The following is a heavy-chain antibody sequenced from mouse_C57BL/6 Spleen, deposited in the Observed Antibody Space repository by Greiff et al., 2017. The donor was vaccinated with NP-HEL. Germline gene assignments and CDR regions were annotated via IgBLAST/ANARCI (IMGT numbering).Heavy chain of an antibody. CDR2: ISDGGSYT. CDR1: GFTFSSYA. CDR3: ARVGSYGSSFGWYFDV. J-gene: IGHJ1*03. V-gene: IGHV5-4*01. Sequence: EVQRVESGGGLVKPGGSLKLSCAASGFTFSSYAMSWVRQTPEKRLEWVATISDGGSYTYYPDNVKGRFTISRDNAKNNLYLQMSHLKSEDTAMYDCARVGSYGSSFGWYFDVWGTGTTVTVSS. D-gene: IGHD1-1*01.